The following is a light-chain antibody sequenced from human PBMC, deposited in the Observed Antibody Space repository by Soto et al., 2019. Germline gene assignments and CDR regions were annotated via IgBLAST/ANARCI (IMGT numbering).Light chain of an antibody. J-gene: IGLJ1*01. CDR2: NVS. V-gene: IGLV2-14*01. CDR1: SSDVGGYNY. Sequence: QSALTQAASVSGSPGQSITISCTGTSSDVGGYNYVSWYQQFPGKVPKLLIYNVSNRPSGASNRFSGSKSGNTASLTISGLQAGDEADYFCTSSTSGSLYVFGTGTKVTVL. CDR3: TSSTSGSLYV.